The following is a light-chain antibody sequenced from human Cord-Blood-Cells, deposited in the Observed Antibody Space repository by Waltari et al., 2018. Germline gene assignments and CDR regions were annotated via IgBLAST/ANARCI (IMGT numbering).Light chain of an antibody. CDR3: QQYNNWPYT. Sequence: EIVMTQSPATLSVSPGERATLSCRASQSVSSNLACYQQKPGQAPRLLIYGASTRATGIPARFSCSGSGTEFTLTISSLQSEDFAVYYCQQYNNWPYTFGQGTKLEIK. V-gene: IGKV3-15*01. CDR1: QSVSSN. J-gene: IGKJ2*01. CDR2: GAS.